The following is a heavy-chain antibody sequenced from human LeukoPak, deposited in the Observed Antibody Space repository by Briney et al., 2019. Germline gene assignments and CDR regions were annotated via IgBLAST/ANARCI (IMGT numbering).Heavy chain of an antibody. J-gene: IGHJ3*02. V-gene: IGHV5-51*01. CDR1: GYNFTSYW. Sequence: GGSLKISCKGSGYNFTSYWIGWGRQVPGKGLEWMGIIYPGDSDTRYSPSFQGQVTISADKSISTAYLQWSSLKASDTAMYYCAAATDAFDIWGQGTMVTVSS. CDR2: IYPGDSDT. CDR3: AAATDAFDI.